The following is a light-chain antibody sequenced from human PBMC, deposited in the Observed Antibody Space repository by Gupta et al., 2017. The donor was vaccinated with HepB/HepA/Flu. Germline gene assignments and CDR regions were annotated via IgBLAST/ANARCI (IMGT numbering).Light chain of an antibody. Sequence: SYILPQPPSVSVAPATPARLTCGGNNIGTKRVHWYQQRPGQAPLVVIYEDTNRPSGIPERISGANSGNTATLTISRVEAGDEADDDCQVWDTRNDHPVVFGGGTKLTV. CDR2: EDT. CDR1: NIGTKR. J-gene: IGLJ2*01. CDR3: QVWDTRNDHPVV. V-gene: IGLV3-21*03.